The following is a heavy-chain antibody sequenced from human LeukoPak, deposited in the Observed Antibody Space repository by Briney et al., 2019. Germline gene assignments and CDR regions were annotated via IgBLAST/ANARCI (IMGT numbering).Heavy chain of an antibody. Sequence: GGSLRLSCEASGFSFSSYGMHWVRQAPGKGLEWVAFIRYDGSNKYYADSVKGRFTISRDNSKNTLYLQMNSLRAEDTAVYYCAKDGSHYYDSSGYPGHFDYWGQGTLVTVSS. CDR2: IRYDGSNK. V-gene: IGHV3-30*02. D-gene: IGHD3-22*01. J-gene: IGHJ4*02. CDR1: GFSFSSYG. CDR3: AKDGSHYYDSSGYPGHFDY.